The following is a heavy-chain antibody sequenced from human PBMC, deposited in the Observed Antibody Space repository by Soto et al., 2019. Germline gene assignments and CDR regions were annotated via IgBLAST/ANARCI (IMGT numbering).Heavy chain of an antibody. CDR2: IYYSGST. D-gene: IGHD3-10*01. V-gene: IGHV4-59*08. CDR1: GGSISSYY. Sequence: NPSETLSLTCTVSGGSISSYYWSWIRQPPGKGLEWIGYIYYSGSTNYNPSLKSRVTISVDTSKNQFSLKLSSVTAADTAVYYCARRGSSAKSPFDYWGQGTLVTVSS. CDR3: ARRGSSAKSPFDY. J-gene: IGHJ4*02.